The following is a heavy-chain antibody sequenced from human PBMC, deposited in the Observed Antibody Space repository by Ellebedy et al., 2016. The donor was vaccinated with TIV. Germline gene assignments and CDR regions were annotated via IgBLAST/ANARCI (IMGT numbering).Heavy chain of an antibody. D-gene: IGHD6-19*01. CDR2: ISAYNGNT. V-gene: IGHV1-18*01. CDR3: ASGPVAVAGTGTDY. Sequence: AASVKVSCKASGYTFTSYGISWVRQAPGQGLEWMGWISAYNGNTNYAQKLQGRATMTTDTSTSTAYMELRSLRSDDTAVYYCASGPVAVAGTGTDYWGQGTLVTVSS. J-gene: IGHJ4*02. CDR1: GYTFTSYG.